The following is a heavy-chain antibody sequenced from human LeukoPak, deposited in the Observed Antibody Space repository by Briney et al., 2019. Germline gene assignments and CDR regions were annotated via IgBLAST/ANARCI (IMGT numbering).Heavy chain of an antibody. Sequence: ASVKVSCKASGYTSTSYGITWVRQAPGQGLEWMGWISVYNGDTNYAQKLQGRVTMTTDTSTSTVYMELGSLRSDDTAVYYCARRSRVYYDSGGFYDAFDIWGQGTMVTVSS. CDR2: ISVYNGDT. J-gene: IGHJ3*02. D-gene: IGHD3-22*01. CDR3: ARRSRVYYDSGGFYDAFDI. CDR1: GYTSTSYG. V-gene: IGHV1-18*01.